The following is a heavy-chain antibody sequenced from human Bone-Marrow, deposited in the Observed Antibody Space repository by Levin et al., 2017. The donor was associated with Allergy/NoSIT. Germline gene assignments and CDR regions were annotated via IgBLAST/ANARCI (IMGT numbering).Heavy chain of an antibody. CDR1: GDSMHSYY. J-gene: IGHJ4*02. CDR2: IYSSGTT. D-gene: IGHD3-3*02. CDR3: ARGTYWDFLSGSVTFDY. Sequence: SQTLSLTCIVSGDSMHSYYWGWIRQPAGKGLEWIGHIYSSGTTNFNPSLKSRGTMSLDTSRNQFSLKLSSVTAADTAVYYCARGTYWDFLSGSVTFDYWGQGALVTVSS. V-gene: IGHV4-4*07.